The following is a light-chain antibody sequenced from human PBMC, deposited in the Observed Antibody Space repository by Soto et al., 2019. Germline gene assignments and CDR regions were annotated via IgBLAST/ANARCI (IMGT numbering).Light chain of an antibody. CDR3: AAWDDSLSGPV. Sequence: QSVLTQPPSASGTPGQRVTISCSGSSSNIGSNYVYWYQQLPGTAPKLLIYRNNQRPSGVPDRFSGSKSGTSASLAISGLRSADAADYYCAAWDDSLSGPVFGGGTQLTVL. CDR2: RNN. CDR1: SSNIGSNY. J-gene: IGLJ7*01. V-gene: IGLV1-47*01.